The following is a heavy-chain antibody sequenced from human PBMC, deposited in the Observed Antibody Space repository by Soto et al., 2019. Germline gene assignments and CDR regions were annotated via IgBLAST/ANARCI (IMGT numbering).Heavy chain of an antibody. Sequence: QVQLVQSGAEVKKPGSSVKVSCKASGGTFSSYAISWVRQAPGQGLEWMGGIIPIFGTANYAQKFQDRVTITADESTSTAYMELSSLRSEDTAVYYCARFRIAAAGTVFYGMDVWGQGTTVTVSS. D-gene: IGHD6-13*01. CDR2: IIPIFGTA. J-gene: IGHJ6*02. CDR3: ARFRIAAAGTVFYGMDV. V-gene: IGHV1-69*01. CDR1: GGTFSSYA.